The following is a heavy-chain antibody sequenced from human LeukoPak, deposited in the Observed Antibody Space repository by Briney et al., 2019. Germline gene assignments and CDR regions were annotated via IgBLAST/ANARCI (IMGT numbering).Heavy chain of an antibody. CDR2: IYHSGST. J-gene: IGHJ4*02. Sequence: PSETLSLTCTVSGYSISSGFYWGWIRQPPGKGLECIGSIYHSGSTYYNPSLKSRVTISVDTSKNQFSLNLSSVTVADTAMYYCARAVGTSRNFFDYWGQGTLVTVSS. CDR1: GYSISSGFY. V-gene: IGHV4-38-2*02. D-gene: IGHD4-23*01. CDR3: ARAVGTSRNFFDY.